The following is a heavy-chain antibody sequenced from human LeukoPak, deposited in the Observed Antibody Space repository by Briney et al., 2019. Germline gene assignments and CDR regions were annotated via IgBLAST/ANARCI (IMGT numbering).Heavy chain of an antibody. CDR2: IYYSGST. D-gene: IGHD3-3*01. J-gene: IGHJ6*04. CDR3: ARDCHDFWSGYCMDV. Sequence: SETLSLTCTVSGGSISSYYWSWIRQPPGKGLEWIGYIYYSGSTNYNPSLKSRVTISVDTSKNQFSLKLSSVTAADTAMYYCARDCHDFWSGYCMDVWGKGTTVTVSS. CDR1: GGSISSYY. V-gene: IGHV4-59*01.